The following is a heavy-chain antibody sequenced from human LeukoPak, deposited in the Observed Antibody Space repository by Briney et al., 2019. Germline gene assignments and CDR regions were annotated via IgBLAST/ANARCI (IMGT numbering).Heavy chain of an antibody. Sequence: GASVKVSCKASGYTFTSYGISWVRQAPGQGLEWMGWISAYNGNTNYAQKLQGRVTMTTDTSTSTAYMELSSLRSDNTAVYYCAKDDSSGYFYFDFWGQGTLVTVSS. CDR2: ISAYNGNT. J-gene: IGHJ4*02. D-gene: IGHD3-22*01. V-gene: IGHV1-18*01. CDR3: AKDDSSGYFYFDF. CDR1: GYTFTSYG.